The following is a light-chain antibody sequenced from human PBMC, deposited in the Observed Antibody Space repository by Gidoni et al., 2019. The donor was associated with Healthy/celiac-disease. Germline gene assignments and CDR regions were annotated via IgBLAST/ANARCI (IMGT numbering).Light chain of an antibody. Sequence: IVLTQSPGTLSLSPGERATLSCRASQSVSISYLAWYQQKPGQAPRLLIYGASSRATGIPDRFSGSGSGTDFTLTISRLEPEDFAVYYCQQYGSSLPWTFGQGTKVEIK. CDR3: QQYGSSLPWT. V-gene: IGKV3-20*01. J-gene: IGKJ1*01. CDR2: GAS. CDR1: QSVSISY.